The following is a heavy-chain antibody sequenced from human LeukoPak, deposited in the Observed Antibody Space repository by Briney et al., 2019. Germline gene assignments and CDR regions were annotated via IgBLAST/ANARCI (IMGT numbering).Heavy chain of an antibody. D-gene: IGHD3-22*01. J-gene: IGHJ4*02. CDR1: GGSFSGYY. Sequence: SETLSLTCAVYGGSFSGYYWSWIRQPPGKGLEWIGEINHSGSTNYNPSLKSRVTISVDTSKNQFSLKLSSVTAADTAVYYCARDSTYYYDSSGYYEYYFDYWGQGTLVTVSS. CDR2: INHSGST. V-gene: IGHV4-34*01. CDR3: ARDSTYYYDSSGYYEYYFDY.